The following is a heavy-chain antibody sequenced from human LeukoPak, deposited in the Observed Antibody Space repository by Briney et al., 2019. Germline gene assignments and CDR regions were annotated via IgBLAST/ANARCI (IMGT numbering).Heavy chain of an antibody. J-gene: IGHJ5*02. D-gene: IGHD6-19*01. Sequence: PSETLPLTCAVYGGSFSGYYWSWIRQPPGKGLEWIGEINHSGSTNYNPSLKSRVTISVDTSKNQFSLKLSSVTAADTAVYYCARVAAVDLRRYNWFDPWGQGTLVTVSS. CDR3: ARVAAVDLRRYNWFDP. CDR2: INHSGST. CDR1: GGSFSGYY. V-gene: IGHV4-34*01.